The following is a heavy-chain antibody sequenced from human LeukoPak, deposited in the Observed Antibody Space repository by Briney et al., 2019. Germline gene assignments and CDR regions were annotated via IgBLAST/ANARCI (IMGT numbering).Heavy chain of an antibody. D-gene: IGHD5-18*01. CDR1: GGSISSYY. J-gene: IGHJ6*03. CDR3: ARESFGYSYGSNYYYYMDV. Sequence: PSETLSLTCTVSGGSISSYYWSWIRQPPGKGLEWIGRIYTSGSTNYNPSLKSRVTMSVDASKNQFSLKLNSVTAADTAVYYCARESFGYSYGSNYYYYMDVWGKGTTVTVSS. CDR2: IYTSGST. V-gene: IGHV4-4*07.